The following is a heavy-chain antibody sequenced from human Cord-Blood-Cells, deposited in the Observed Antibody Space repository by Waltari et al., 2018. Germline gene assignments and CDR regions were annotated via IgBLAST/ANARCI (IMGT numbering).Heavy chain of an antibody. D-gene: IGHD3-22*01. CDR2: INWNGGST. CDR3: ARSTYYYDRSGYYDAFDI. CDR1: GFTFDDYG. Sequence: EVQLVESGGGVVRPGGSLRLSCAASGFTFDDYGMSWVRQAPGKGLEWVSGINWNGGSTGYADSVKGRFTISRDNAKNSLYLQMNSLRAEDTALYHCARSTYYYDRSGYYDAFDIWGQGTMVTVSS. V-gene: IGHV3-20*01. J-gene: IGHJ3*02.